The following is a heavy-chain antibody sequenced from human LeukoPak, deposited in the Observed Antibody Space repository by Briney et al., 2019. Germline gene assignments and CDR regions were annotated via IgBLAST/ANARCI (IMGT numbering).Heavy chain of an antibody. D-gene: IGHD3-22*01. Sequence: GGSLRLSCSASGFTFSTYAMSWVRQAPGTGLEWVSAISGSGGSTYYADSVKGRFTISRDNSKNTLYLQMNSLRAEDTAVYYCARAHPLYYDSSGYSDYWGQGTLVTVSS. J-gene: IGHJ4*02. V-gene: IGHV3-23*01. CDR2: ISGSGGST. CDR1: GFTFSTYA. CDR3: ARAHPLYYDSSGYSDY.